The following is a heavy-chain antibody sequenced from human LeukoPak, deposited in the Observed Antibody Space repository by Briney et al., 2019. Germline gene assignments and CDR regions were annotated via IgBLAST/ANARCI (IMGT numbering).Heavy chain of an antibody. CDR2: IKTDGSEE. CDR3: ARDWNGSGWPTDY. J-gene: IGHJ4*02. D-gene: IGHD6-19*01. V-gene: IGHV3-7*05. CDR1: GFAFSSHW. Sequence: QPGGSLRLSCAASGFAFSSHWMSWVRQAPGKGLEWVAIIKTDGSEEDYVDAVKGRFTISRDNAKNCLYLQMNNLRAEDTAVYYCARDWNGSGWPTDYWGQGTLVTVSS.